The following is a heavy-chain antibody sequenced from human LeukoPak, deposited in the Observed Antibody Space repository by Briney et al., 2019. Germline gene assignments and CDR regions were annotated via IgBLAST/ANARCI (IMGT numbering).Heavy chain of an antibody. J-gene: IGHJ4*02. V-gene: IGHV3-15*01. Sequence: PGGSLRLSCAASGFTFSNAWMSWVRQAQGKGLGWVGCIKSKTDGATTDYAAPVKGRFNISRDDSKNTLYLQMNSLKTEDTAVYYCTTDGIAVAVRDYDYWGQGTLVTVSS. CDR3: TTDGIAVAVRDYDY. CDR2: IKSKTDGATT. D-gene: IGHD6-19*01. CDR1: GFTFSNAW.